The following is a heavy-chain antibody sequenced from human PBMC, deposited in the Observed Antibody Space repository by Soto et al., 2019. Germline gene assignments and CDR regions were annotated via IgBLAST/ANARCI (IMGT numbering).Heavy chain of an antibody. Sequence: ASVKVSCKASGYTFTSYAMHWVRQAPGQRLEWMGWINAGNGNTKYSQKFQGRVTITRDTSASTAYMELSSLRSDDTAVYYCARDYYGSGSYLNHWGQGTLVTVSS. V-gene: IGHV1-3*01. CDR2: INAGNGNT. CDR3: ARDYYGSGSYLNH. J-gene: IGHJ5*02. CDR1: GYTFTSYA. D-gene: IGHD3-10*01.